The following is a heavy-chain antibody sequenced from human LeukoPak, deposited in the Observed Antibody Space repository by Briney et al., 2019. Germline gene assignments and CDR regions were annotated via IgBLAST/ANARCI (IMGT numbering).Heavy chain of an antibody. Sequence: GGSLRLSCAASGFTFSSYDMTWVRQAPGKGLEWISTIGDSGDATYYADSVKGRFTISRDNSKNTLSLEMNSLRVDDTAVHYCAIDVVRGVVMTDYWGQGTLVTVSS. V-gene: IGHV3-23*01. CDR1: GFTFSSYD. D-gene: IGHD3-10*01. CDR2: IGDSGDAT. CDR3: AIDVVRGVVMTDY. J-gene: IGHJ4*02.